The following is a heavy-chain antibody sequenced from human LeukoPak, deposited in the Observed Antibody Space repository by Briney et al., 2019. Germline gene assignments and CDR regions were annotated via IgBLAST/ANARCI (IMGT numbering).Heavy chain of an antibody. V-gene: IGHV3-23*01. CDR1: GLTFSIFD. CDR2: ISAGSTSI. Sequence: PGGSLRLSCVVSGLTFSIFDMTWVRQAPGKGLEWVSVISAGSTSIFYVDSVKGRFTISRDNSKNTLYLQMNSLRAEDTAVYYCAKRDGTRQYYFDYWGQGTLVTVSS. CDR3: AKRDGTRQYYFDY. J-gene: IGHJ4*02.